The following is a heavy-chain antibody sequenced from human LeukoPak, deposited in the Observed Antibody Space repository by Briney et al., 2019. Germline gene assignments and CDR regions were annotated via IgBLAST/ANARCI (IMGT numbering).Heavy chain of an antibody. CDR2: IHRSGSP. Sequence: SETLSLTCTVSLDSTTSNFWSWVRQPPGKGLEWIGEIHRSGSPNYNPSLQSRVTISIDRSRNQIVLELSSVAAADTAVYYCAREILGGFNPGAYWGQGTLVTVSS. CDR3: AREILGGFNPGAY. V-gene: IGHV4-4*02. J-gene: IGHJ4*02. D-gene: IGHD1-14*01. CDR1: LDSTTSNF.